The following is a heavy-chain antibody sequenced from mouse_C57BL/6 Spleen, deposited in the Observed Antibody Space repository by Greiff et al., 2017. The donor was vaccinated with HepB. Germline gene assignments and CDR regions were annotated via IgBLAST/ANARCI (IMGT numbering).Heavy chain of an antibody. CDR2: ISDGGSYT. J-gene: IGHJ1*03. CDR3: ARDHGWYFDV. Sequence: EVQGVESGGGLVKPGGSLKLSCAASGFTFSSYAMSWVRQTPEKRLEWVATISDGGSYTYYPDNVKGRFTISRDNAKNNLYLQMSHLKSEDTAMYYCARDHGWYFDVWGTGTTVTVSS. V-gene: IGHV5-4*01. CDR1: GFTFSSYA.